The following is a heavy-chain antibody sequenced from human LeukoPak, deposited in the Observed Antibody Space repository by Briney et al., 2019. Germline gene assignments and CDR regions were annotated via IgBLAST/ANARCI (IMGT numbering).Heavy chain of an antibody. CDR3: ARDFGYNWKANWFDP. CDR1: GYTFTGYY. D-gene: IGHD1-1*01. CDR2: INLSGGTT. Sequence: GASVKVSCKASGYTFTGYYIHWVRQAPGQGLEWMGIINLSGGTTYYAQKFQGRVTMTNDMSTSTVYMELSSLRSEDTAVYYCARDFGYNWKANWFDPWGQGTLVTVS. V-gene: IGHV1-46*01. J-gene: IGHJ5*02.